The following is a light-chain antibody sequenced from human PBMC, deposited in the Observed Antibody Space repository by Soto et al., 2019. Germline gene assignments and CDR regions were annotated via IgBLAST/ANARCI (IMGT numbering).Light chain of an antibody. J-gene: IGKJ5*01. CDR3: QQRSNWPPFT. Sequence: FTPAPGTLSLSPGDRAPLSCRAIQSVSNNYLAWYQQKPGQAPRLLIYGASNRATGIPARFSGSGSGTDFTLTISSLEPEDFAVYYCQQRSNWPPFTFGQGTRLEIK. V-gene: IGKV3-11*01. CDR1: QSVSNNY. CDR2: GAS.